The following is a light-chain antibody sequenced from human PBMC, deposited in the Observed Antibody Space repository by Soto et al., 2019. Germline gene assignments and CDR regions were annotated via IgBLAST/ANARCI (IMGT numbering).Light chain of an antibody. CDR1: YSIGTY. V-gene: IGKV1-39*01. Sequence: DIQMTQSPSSLSASVGDRVTITCRASYSIGTYLSWYQQKPGKAPKLLIYSASTLQSGVPSRFSGSGSGTDFTLSITSLQTEDFATYYFLQSDRTPRTFGQGTKVEI. CDR3: LQSDRTPRT. CDR2: SAS. J-gene: IGKJ1*01.